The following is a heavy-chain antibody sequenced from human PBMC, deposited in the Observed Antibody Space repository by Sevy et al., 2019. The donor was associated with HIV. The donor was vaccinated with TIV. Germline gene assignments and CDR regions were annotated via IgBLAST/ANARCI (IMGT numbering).Heavy chain of an antibody. CDR2: IKSKTDGRTT. Sequence: GGSLRLSCAVSGFTFSNAWMNWVRQAPGKGLEWVGRIKSKTDGRTTDYAAPVKGRFTISKDDSKNTLHMQMNRLKTEETAVYYGTDGGYSGSRRAFDIWGQGTMVTVSS. CDR3: TDGGYSGSRRAFDI. D-gene: IGHD1-26*01. V-gene: IGHV3-15*07. J-gene: IGHJ3*02. CDR1: GFTFSNAW.